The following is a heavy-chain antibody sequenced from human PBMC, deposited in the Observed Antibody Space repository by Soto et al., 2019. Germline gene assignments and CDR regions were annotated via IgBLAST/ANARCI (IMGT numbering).Heavy chain of an antibody. V-gene: IGHV1-3*01. CDR2: INAGNGNT. D-gene: IGHD1-26*01. J-gene: IGHJ6*02. CDR1: GYTFTSYA. Sequence: ASVKVSCKASGYTFTSYAMHWVRQAPGQRLEWMGWINAGNGNTKYSQKFQGRVTITRDTSASTAYMELSSLRSEDTAVYYCARGGRWELSYYYYGMDVWGQGTTVTVSS. CDR3: ARGGRWELSYYYYGMDV.